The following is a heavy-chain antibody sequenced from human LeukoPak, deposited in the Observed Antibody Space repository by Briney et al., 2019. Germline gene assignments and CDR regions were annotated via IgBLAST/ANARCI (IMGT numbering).Heavy chain of an antibody. Sequence: GASVSVSFKASVGTFINYAISWVGQAPGQGREWMGGIIPVFGRANYAQNFQGRVTITAAESTSTAYMELSSLRSEDTAVYYCARDRVVGLGIDNAFDIWGHGTMVTVSS. J-gene: IGHJ3*02. D-gene: IGHD2-15*01. CDR2: IIPVFGRA. CDR3: ARDRVVGLGIDNAFDI. V-gene: IGHV1-69*13. CDR1: VGTFINYA.